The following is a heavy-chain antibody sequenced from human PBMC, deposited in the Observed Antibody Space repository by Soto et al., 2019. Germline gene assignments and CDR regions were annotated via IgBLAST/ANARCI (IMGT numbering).Heavy chain of an antibody. Sequence: SVKVSCKASGGTFSSYAISWVRQAPGQGLEWMGGIIPIFGTANYAQKFQGRVTITADESTSTAYMELSSLRSEDTAVYYCAREETYYDILTGYSPYYYYGMDVWGQGTTVTVSS. J-gene: IGHJ6*02. D-gene: IGHD3-9*01. V-gene: IGHV1-69*13. CDR3: AREETYYDILTGYSPYYYYGMDV. CDR2: IIPIFGTA. CDR1: GGTFSSYA.